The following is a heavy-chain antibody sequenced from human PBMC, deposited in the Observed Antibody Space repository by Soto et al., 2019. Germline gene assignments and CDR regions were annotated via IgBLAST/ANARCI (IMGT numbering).Heavy chain of an antibody. CDR1: GYTFTSYD. V-gene: IGHV1-8*01. J-gene: IGHJ5*02. D-gene: IGHD3-3*01. Sequence: ASVKVSFKASGYTFTSYDINWVRQATGQGLEWMGWMNPNSGNTGYAQKFQGRVTMTRNTSISTAYMELSSLRSEDTAVYYCARAYDFWSGYPNWFDPWGQGTLVTVSS. CDR2: MNPNSGNT. CDR3: ARAYDFWSGYPNWFDP.